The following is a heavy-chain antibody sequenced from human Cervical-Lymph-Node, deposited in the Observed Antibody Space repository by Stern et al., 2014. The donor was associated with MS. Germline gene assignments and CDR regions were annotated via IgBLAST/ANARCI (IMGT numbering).Heavy chain of an antibody. CDR1: GGSISRGDYF. CDR2: ISPSGST. D-gene: IGHD3-10*01. V-gene: IGHV4-31*03. CDR3: ARDGVVRGVTYNWFDP. Sequence: VQLLESGPGLVKPSQTLSLTCTVSGGSISRGDYFWSWIRQFPGKGLEWIGYISPSGSTYYNPSLKSRLTISMDTSKSQFSLKLTSVTAADTAVYYCARDGVVRGVTYNWFDPWGQGTLVTVSS. J-gene: IGHJ5*02.